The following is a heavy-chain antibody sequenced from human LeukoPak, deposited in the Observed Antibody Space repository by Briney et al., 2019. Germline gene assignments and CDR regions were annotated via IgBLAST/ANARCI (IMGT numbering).Heavy chain of an antibody. J-gene: IGHJ6*02. Sequence: SETLSLTCTVSGGSISSYYWSWIRQPPGKGLEWIGDIYYSGSANYNPSLKSRVTISADTSKNQFSLKLSSVTAADTAVYYCARGITIFGVVIIPNYYYGMDVWGQGTTVTVSS. CDR1: GGSISSYY. D-gene: IGHD3-3*01. CDR3: ARGITIFGVVIIPNYYYGMDV. CDR2: IYYSGSA. V-gene: IGHV4-59*01.